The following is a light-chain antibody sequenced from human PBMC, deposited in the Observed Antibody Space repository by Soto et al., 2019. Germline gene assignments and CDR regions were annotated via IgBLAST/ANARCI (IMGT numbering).Light chain of an antibody. CDR2: GNN. V-gene: IGLV1-40*01. J-gene: IGLJ1*01. Sequence: QSVLTQPPSVSGAPGQRVTMSCTGSSSNIGAGYDVHWYQQLPGTAPKLLIYGNNNRPSGVPDRFSGSKSGTSASLAITGLQAEDEAGYYCQSYDSSLSVYVFGTGTKLTVL. CDR3: QSYDSSLSVYV. CDR1: SSNIGAGYD.